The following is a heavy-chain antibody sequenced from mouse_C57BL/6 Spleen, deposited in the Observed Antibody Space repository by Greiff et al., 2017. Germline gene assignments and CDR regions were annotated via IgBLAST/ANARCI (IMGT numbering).Heavy chain of an antibody. J-gene: IGHJ2*01. CDR3: VREGVTTVFDY. V-gene: IGHV10-1*01. D-gene: IGHD2-2*01. CDR1: GFSFNTYA. Sequence: EVQRVESGGGLVQPKGSLKLSCAASGFSFNTYAMNWVRQAPGKGLEWVARIRSKSNNYATYYADSVKDRFTISRDDSESMLYLQMNNLKTEDTAMYYCVREGVTTVFDYWGQGTTLTVSS. CDR2: IRSKSNNYAT.